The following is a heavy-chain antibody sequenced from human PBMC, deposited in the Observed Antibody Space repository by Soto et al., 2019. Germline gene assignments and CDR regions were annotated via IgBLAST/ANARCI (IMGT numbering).Heavy chain of an antibody. CDR3: AREVAADGTFREDVFDI. CDR1: GGTFSNHA. CDR2: IIPIFTTT. V-gene: IGHV1-69*12. J-gene: IGHJ3*02. Sequence: QVHLVQSGAEVKKPGSSVKVSCKASGGTFSNHANNWVRQAPGQGLEWMGRIIPIFTTTNYAQKFQGRVTITADESTITAYMELSSLKHDDTAVYYCAREVAADGTFREDVFDIWGQGTLVTVSS. D-gene: IGHD6-13*01.